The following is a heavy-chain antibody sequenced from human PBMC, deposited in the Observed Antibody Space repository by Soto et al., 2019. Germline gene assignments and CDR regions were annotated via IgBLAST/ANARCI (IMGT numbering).Heavy chain of an antibody. J-gene: IGHJ5*02. V-gene: IGHV1-2*04. CDR1: GYTFTGYY. CDR3: ARPRILTGYYPQNWFDP. D-gene: IGHD3-9*01. Sequence: ASVKVSCKASGYTFTGYYMHWVRQAPGQGLEWMGWINPNSGGTNYAQKFQGWVTMTRDTSISTAYMELSRLRSDDTAVYYCARPRILTGYYPQNWFDPWGQGTLVTVSS. CDR2: INPNSGGT.